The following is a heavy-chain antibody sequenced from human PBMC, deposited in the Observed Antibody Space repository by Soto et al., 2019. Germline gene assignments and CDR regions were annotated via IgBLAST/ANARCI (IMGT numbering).Heavy chain of an antibody. Sequence: SLRLSCAASGFTFSSYSMNWVRQAPGKGLEWVSSISSSSSYIYYADSVKGRFTLSRDNAKNSLYLQMNSLRAEDTAVYYCATIMTTVTSYAMDVWGQGTTVTVSS. CDR1: GFTFSSYS. CDR3: ATIMTTVTSYAMDV. CDR2: ISSSSSYI. D-gene: IGHD4-17*01. J-gene: IGHJ6*02. V-gene: IGHV3-21*01.